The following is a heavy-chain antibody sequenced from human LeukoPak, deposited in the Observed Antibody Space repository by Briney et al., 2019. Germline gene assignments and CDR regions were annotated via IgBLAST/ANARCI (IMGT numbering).Heavy chain of an antibody. J-gene: IGHJ4*02. Sequence: GGSLRLSCAASGLTLSNYNMNWVRQAPGKGLEWLSYIGSSNGNTYYADSVKGRFTISRDNAKNSLYLQMNSLRAEDTAVYYCAREDGDYVTYFDYWGQGTLVTVSS. CDR2: IGSSNGNT. V-gene: IGHV3-48*04. CDR3: AREDGDYVTYFDY. D-gene: IGHD4-17*01. CDR1: GLTLSNYN.